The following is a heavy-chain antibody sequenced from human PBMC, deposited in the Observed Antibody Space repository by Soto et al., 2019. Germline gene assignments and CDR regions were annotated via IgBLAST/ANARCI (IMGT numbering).Heavy chain of an antibody. V-gene: IGHV4-4*02. CDR3: ARDGHYDSSGIMDV. Sequence: QVQLEESGPGLVKASGTLSLTCTVSGDSVSRSTWWSWVRQTPEKGLEWIGEIYQSGITHYSPSLKSRVAISIEKSKNQFSLKMTSVTDADTAVYYCARDGHYDSSGIMDVWGQGTSVTVS. CDR2: IYQSGIT. D-gene: IGHD3-22*01. CDR1: GDSVSRSTW. J-gene: IGHJ6*02.